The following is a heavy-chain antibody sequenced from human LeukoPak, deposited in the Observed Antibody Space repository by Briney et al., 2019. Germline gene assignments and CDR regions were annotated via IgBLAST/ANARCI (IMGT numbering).Heavy chain of an antibody. CDR1: GFAFSTYW. V-gene: IGHV3-7*01. J-gene: IGHJ4*02. Sequence: GGSLRLSCAASGFAFSTYWMSWVRQTPEKGLEFVANIDQGGSVRNYMDSLKGRCTISRDNAKKSLYLEINSLRADDTAVYYCARDPESSSFDLWGRGALVTVSS. D-gene: IGHD6-13*01. CDR2: IDQGGSVR. CDR3: ARDPESSSFDL.